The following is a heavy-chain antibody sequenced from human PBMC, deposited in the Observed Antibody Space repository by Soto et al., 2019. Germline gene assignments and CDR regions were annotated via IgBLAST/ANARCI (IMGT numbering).Heavy chain of an antibody. V-gene: IGHV6-1*01. Sequence: SQTLSLTCVISGDSITSDSVAWNWIRQSPSRGLEWLGRTFYRSKWHNDYEVSVKSRISINPDTSKNQYSLLLNSVTPEDTAVYYCAREGKTVTTFCKLYMDGWGQGPRV. CDR2: TFYRSKWHN. CDR3: AREGKTVTTFCKLYMDG. CDR1: GDSITSDSVA. J-gene: IGHJ6*02. D-gene: IGHD4-17*01.